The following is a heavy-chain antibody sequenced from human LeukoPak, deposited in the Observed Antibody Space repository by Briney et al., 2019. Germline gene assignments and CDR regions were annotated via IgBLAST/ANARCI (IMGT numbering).Heavy chain of an antibody. J-gene: IGHJ5*02. V-gene: IGHV3-23*01. D-gene: IGHD4-23*01. CDR2: ISGSGGST. CDR1: GFTFSSYG. Sequence: GGTLRLSCAASGFTFSSYGMSWVRQAPGKELEWVSAISGSGGSTYYADSVKGRFTISRDNSKNTLYLQMNSLRAEDTAVYYCAKDRSPFYGGETWGQGTLVTVSS. CDR3: AKDRSPFYGGET.